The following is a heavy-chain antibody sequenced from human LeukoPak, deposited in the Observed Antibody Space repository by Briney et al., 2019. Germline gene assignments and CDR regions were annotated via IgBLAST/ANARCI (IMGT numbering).Heavy chain of an antibody. J-gene: IGHJ4*02. D-gene: IGHD3-22*01. CDR2: IYSGGST. CDR3: ASLDDRLYYFDY. CDR1: GFTVSSNY. Sequence: GGSLRLSCAASGFTVSSNYMSWVRQAPGKGLEWVSVIYSGGSTYYADSVKGRFTISRDNSKNTLYLQMNSLRAEDTAVYCCASLDDRLYYFDYWGQGTLVTVSS. V-gene: IGHV3-53*01.